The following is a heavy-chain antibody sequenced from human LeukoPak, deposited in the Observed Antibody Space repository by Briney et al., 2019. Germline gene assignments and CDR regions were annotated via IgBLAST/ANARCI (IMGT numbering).Heavy chain of an antibody. CDR1: GYTFTGYY. J-gene: IGHJ5*02. V-gene: IGHV1-2*02. Sequence: ASVKVSCKASGYTFTGYYMHWVRQAPGQGLEWMGWINPNSGGTNYAQKFQGRVTVTRDTSISTAYMELSRLRSDDTAVYYCAREKGETRVVPAAIWFDPWGQGTLVTVSS. CDR3: AREKGETRVVPAAIWFDP. D-gene: IGHD2-2*01. CDR2: INPNSGGT.